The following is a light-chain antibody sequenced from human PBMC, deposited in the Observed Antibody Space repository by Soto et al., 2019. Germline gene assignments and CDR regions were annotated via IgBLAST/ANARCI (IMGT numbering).Light chain of an antibody. CDR1: QSVSSY. V-gene: IGKV3-11*01. Sequence: EIVLTQSPATLSLSPGERATLSCRASQSVSSYLAWYQQKPGQAPRLLIYDASNRAAGIPARFSGSGSGTDFTLTISSLEPEDLAVYYCQQRSNWWTFGQGTKLEIK. CDR2: DAS. CDR3: QQRSNWWT. J-gene: IGKJ2*01.